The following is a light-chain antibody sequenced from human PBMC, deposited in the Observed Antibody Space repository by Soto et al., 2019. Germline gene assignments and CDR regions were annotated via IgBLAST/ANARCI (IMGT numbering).Light chain of an antibody. CDR3: FSRPSSDTPVL. CDR2: DVY. J-gene: IGLJ2*01. CDR1: SSDIGYYDS. V-gene: IGLV2-14*01. Sequence: QSALTQPASVSGSPGQSITISCTGTSSDIGYYDSVSWYQRHPDKAPKLIIFDVYSRPSGISDRFSGYKSGNTASLTISGLQPEDEADYYCFSRPSSDTPVLFGGGTKVTVL.